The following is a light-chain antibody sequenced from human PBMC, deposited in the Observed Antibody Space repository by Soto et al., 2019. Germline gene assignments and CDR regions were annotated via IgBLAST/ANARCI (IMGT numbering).Light chain of an antibody. CDR1: ESIDNF. V-gene: IGKV1-39*01. CDR2: AAS. CDR3: QQTYSRPRT. J-gene: IGKJ1*01. Sequence: DIEMTQSPSSLSAFVGDRATITCRASESIDNFLSWYQQKPGKAPQLLIFAASNLQSGVPSRFSGTGSGTDFTLTISDLQPEDFATYFCQQTYSRPRTFGQGTYVAI.